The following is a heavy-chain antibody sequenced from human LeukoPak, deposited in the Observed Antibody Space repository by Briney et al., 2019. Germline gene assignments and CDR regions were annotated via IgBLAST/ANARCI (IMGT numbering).Heavy chain of an antibody. CDR3: ARRGYCSSTSCYGFDY. CDR1: GGSFSGYY. V-gene: IGHV4-34*01. CDR2: INHSGST. J-gene: IGHJ4*02. Sequence: SDTLSLTCAVYGGSFSGYYWGWIRQPPGKGLWWVGVINHSGSTNYNPSLKSRVSISVDTSKNQFSLKLSPVTAADTAVYYWARRGYCSSTSCYGFDYWGQGTLVTVSS. D-gene: IGHD2-2*01.